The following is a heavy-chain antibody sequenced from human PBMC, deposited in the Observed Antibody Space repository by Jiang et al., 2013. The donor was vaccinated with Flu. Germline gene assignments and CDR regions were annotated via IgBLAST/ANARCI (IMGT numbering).Heavy chain of an antibody. J-gene: IGHJ2*01. D-gene: IGHD2-2*01. CDR3: ARVLVPPKGYFDL. Sequence: SVDTSKNQFSLKLSSVTAADTAVYYCARVLVPPKGYFDLWGRGTLVTVSS. V-gene: IGHV4-31*01.